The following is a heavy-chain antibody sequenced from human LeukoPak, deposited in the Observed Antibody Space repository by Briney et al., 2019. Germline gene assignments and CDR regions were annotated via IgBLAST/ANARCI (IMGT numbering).Heavy chain of an antibody. V-gene: IGHV4-59*12. CDR1: GGSISGYY. J-gene: IGHJ4*02. Sequence: SETLSLTCTFSGGSISGYYWSWIRQPPGKGLEWIGYIYYSGSTNYNPSLKSRVTISVDTSKNQFSLRLSSVTAADTAVYYCASERRYSSGRWDYYFDYWGQGSLVTVSS. CDR3: ASERRYSSGRWDYYFDY. D-gene: IGHD6-19*01. CDR2: IYYSGST.